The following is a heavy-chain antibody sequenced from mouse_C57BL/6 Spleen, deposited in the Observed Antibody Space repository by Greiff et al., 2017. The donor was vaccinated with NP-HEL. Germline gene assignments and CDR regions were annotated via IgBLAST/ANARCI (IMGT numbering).Heavy chain of an antibody. CDR1: GYTFTDYN. D-gene: IGHD2-12*01. J-gene: IGHJ3*01. V-gene: IGHV1-18*01. Sequence: VQLQQSGPELVKPGASVKIPCKASGYTFTDYNMDWVKQSHGKSLEWIGHINPNNGGTIYNQKFKGKATLTVDKSSSTAYMELRSLTSEDTAVYYCAREGRYTAGFAYWGQGTLVTVSA. CDR2: INPNNGGT. CDR3: AREGRYTAGFAY.